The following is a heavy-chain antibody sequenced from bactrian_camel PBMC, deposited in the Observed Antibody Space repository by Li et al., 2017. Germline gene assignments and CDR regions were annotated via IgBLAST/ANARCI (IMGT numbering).Heavy chain of an antibody. J-gene: IGHJ7*01. V-gene: IGHV3S53*01. CDR2: IDRDGDA. CDR1: GVSVSKGC. Sequence: HVQLVESGGGSVQPGGSLRLSCAASGVSVSKGCMGWFRQTPGGFEREGVAKIDRDGDATYEDSVKGRFTIAKGQAKHTLYLQMNSLKPEDTAMYYCAADFVGPVGTWWRSGGKNYSGKGTQVTVS. D-gene: IGHD7*01.